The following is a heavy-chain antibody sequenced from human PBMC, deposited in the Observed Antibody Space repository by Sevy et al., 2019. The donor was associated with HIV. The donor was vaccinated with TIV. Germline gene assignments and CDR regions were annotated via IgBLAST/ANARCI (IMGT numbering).Heavy chain of an antibody. J-gene: IGHJ4*02. CDR3: ARDHEFYDYDDYRPTFFPDY. CDR1: GFSFSSYG. CDR2: IWFDGSNS. V-gene: IGHV3-33*01. D-gene: IGHD4-17*01. Sequence: GGSLRLSCAASGFSFSSYGMHWVRQAPGKGLEWVALIWFDGSNSYYADSVKGRFTISRDTSKNTVYLQMNSLRADDTAVYYCARDHEFYDYDDYRPTFFPDYWGQGNAVTVSS.